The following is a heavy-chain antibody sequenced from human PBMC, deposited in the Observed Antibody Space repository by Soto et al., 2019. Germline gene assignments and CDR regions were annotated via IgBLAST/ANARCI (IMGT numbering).Heavy chain of an antibody. CDR1: GGSISSSSYY. CDR2: IYYSGST. V-gene: IGHV4-39*01. D-gene: IGHD2-15*01. Sequence: QLQLQESGPGLVKPSETLSLTCTVSGGSISSSSYYWGWIRQPPGKGLEWIGSIYYSGSTYYTPSLKSRVTISVDTATHQFPLKLRSVTAADTAVYYCARHTPAISISDHWGQGTLVTVSS. J-gene: IGHJ4*02. CDR3: ARHTPAISISDH.